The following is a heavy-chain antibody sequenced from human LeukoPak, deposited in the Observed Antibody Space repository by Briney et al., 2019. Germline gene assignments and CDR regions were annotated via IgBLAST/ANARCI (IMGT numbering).Heavy chain of an antibody. J-gene: IGHJ4*02. Sequence: GGSLRLSCAASGFTFSSFAMSWVRQAPGKGPEWVAHIKQDASQEYHVDSVKGRFTISRDNAKNSLYLQMNSLRAEDTAVYYCARGVVYPAWSGPHWSDYWGQGALVTVSS. CDR2: IKQDASQE. CDR1: GFTFSSFA. CDR3: ARGVVYPAWSGPHWSDY. V-gene: IGHV3-7*01. D-gene: IGHD3-3*01.